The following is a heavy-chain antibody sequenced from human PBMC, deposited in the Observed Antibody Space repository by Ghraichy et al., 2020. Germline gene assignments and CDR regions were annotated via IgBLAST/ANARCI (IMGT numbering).Heavy chain of an antibody. CDR2: ISYDGSNK. CDR1: GFTFSSYG. J-gene: IGHJ4*02. D-gene: IGHD1-26*01. V-gene: IGHV3-30*18. Sequence: GGSLRLSCAASGFTFSSYGMHWVRQAPGKGLEWVAVISYDGSNKYYADSVKGRFTISRDNSKNTLYLQMNSLRAEDTAVYYCAKDVQDGLVGAIDYWGQGTLVTVSS. CDR3: AKDVQDGLVGAIDY.